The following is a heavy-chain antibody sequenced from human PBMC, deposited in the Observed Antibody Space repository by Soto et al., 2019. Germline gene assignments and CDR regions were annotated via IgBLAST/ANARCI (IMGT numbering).Heavy chain of an antibody. Sequence: DGSLRLSCTASGFVVSDTYVNWVRQSPGKGLEWVAVISNRGDTHYADSVRGRFRLSRDISDNTLHLQMNNLRVEDTAVYYCAREPRYCRGGSCSITGDAYDIWGQGTMVTVSS. V-gene: IGHV3-66*01. J-gene: IGHJ3*02. CDR3: AREPRYCRGGSCSITGDAYDI. CDR2: ISNRGDT. D-gene: IGHD2-15*01. CDR1: GFVVSDTY.